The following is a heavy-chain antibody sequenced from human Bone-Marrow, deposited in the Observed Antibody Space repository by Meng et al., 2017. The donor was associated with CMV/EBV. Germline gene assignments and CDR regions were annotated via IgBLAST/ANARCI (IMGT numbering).Heavy chain of an antibody. Sequence: SVKVSCKASGGTFSRNTFNWVRQAPGQGLEWMGRFIPMVDIAVYAQTFQGRVTITTDESTSTAYMELSSLRSEDTAVYYCASPLSGSPYYYYYGMDVWGQGTTVTVSS. J-gene: IGHJ6*02. D-gene: IGHD2/OR15-2a*01. CDR1: GGTFSRNT. CDR3: ASPLSGSPYYYYYGMDV. V-gene: IGHV1-69*02. CDR2: FIPMVDIA.